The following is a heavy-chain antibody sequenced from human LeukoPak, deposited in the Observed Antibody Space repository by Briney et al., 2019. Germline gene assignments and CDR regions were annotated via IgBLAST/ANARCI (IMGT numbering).Heavy chain of an antibody. CDR2: IRYDGSNK. D-gene: IGHD2-2*01. CDR1: GFTFSSYG. CDR3: AKVSEAAIGAFDI. Sequence: GGSLRLSCAASGFTFSSYGMHWVRQAPGKGLELVAFIRYDGSNKYYADSVKGRFTISRDNSKNTLYLQMNSLRAEDTAVYYCAKVSEAAIGAFDIWGQGTMVTVSS. J-gene: IGHJ3*02. V-gene: IGHV3-30*02.